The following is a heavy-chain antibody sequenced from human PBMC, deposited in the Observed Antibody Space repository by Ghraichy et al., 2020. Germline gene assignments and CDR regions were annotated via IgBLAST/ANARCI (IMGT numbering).Heavy chain of an antibody. V-gene: IGHV3-48*02. CDR2: INWAPHII. CDR1: GFTFSSYS. Sequence: GESLNISCAASGFTFSSYSVNWVRQAPGKGLEWISYINWAPHIIYYADAVKGRFTISRDNAKNSLYLQMDSLRDEDTAIYYCARDSDYAFDIWGQGTVVTVSS. J-gene: IGHJ3*02. CDR3: ARDSDYAFDI.